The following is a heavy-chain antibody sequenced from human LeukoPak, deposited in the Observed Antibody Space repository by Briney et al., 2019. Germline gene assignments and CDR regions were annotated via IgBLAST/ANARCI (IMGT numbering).Heavy chain of an antibody. CDR2: IYPGDSDT. Sequence: GESLKISCKGSGYSFTSYWIGWVRQMPGKGLEWMGIIYPGDSDTRYSPSFQGQVTISADKSISTAYLQWSSLKASDTAMYYCARRGYNSDYYYYMDVWGKGTTVTVSS. CDR1: GYSFTSYW. J-gene: IGHJ6*03. CDR3: ARRGYNSDYYYYMDV. V-gene: IGHV5-51*01. D-gene: IGHD5-24*01.